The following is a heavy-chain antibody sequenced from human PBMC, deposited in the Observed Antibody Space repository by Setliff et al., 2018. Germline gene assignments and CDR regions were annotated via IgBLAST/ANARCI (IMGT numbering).Heavy chain of an antibody. D-gene: IGHD2-15*01. Sequence: GASVKVSCKVSGYTLTELSMHWVRQAPGKGLEWMGGFDPEDGETIYAQKFQGRVTMTEDTSTDTAYMELSSLRSEDTAVYYCATDSGYCSGGSCYPRWFDPWGQGTLVTVSS. CDR3: ATDSGYCSGGSCYPRWFDP. J-gene: IGHJ5*02. V-gene: IGHV1-24*01. CDR1: GYTLTELS. CDR2: FDPEDGET.